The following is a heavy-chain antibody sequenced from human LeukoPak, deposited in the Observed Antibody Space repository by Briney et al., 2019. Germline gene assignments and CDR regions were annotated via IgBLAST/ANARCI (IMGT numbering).Heavy chain of an antibody. CDR2: ISYDGSNK. V-gene: IGHV3-30*04. D-gene: IGHD5-12*01. CDR3: ARDRHSGYDFRQSYYFDY. CDR1: GFTFSSYA. Sequence: TGRSLRLSCAASGFTFSSYAMHWVRQAPGKGLEWAAVISYDGSNKYYPDSVKGRFTISRDNSKNTLYLQMNSLRAEDTAVYYCARDRHSGYDFRQSYYFDYWGQGTLVTVSS. J-gene: IGHJ4*02.